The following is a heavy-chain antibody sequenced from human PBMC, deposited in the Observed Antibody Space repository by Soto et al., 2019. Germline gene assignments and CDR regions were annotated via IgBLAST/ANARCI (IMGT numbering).Heavy chain of an antibody. D-gene: IGHD2-21*02. J-gene: IGHJ4*02. V-gene: IGHV1-69*01. Sequence: QVQLVQSGAELKKPGASVRVSCKASRVTFSSYAISWVRQAPGQGLEWMGGIIPTLGTANYAQKFQGRVTITADESTSTAYMEQSSLRAEDTAVYYSARAPCVCDCYFLSYFDSWGQGTLVTVSS. CDR1: RVTFSSYA. CDR3: ARAPCVCDCYFLSYFDS. CDR2: IIPTLGTA.